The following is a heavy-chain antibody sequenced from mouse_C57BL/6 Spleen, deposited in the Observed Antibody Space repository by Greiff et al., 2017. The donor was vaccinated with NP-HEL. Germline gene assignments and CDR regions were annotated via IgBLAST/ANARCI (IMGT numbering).Heavy chain of an antibody. CDR2: IYPGSGNT. CDR1: GYSFTSYC. Sequence: VQLQQSGPELVKPGASVKISCKASGYSFTSYCIHWVKQRPGQGLEWIGWIYPGSGNTKYNEKFKGKATLTADTSSSTAYMQLSSLTSEDSAVYYCARSPSDYYAMDYWGQGTSVTVSS. V-gene: IGHV1-66*01. J-gene: IGHJ4*01. CDR3: ARSPSDYYAMDY.